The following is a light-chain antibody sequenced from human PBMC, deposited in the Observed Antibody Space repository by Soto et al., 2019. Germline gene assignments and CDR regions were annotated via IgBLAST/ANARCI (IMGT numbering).Light chain of an antibody. CDR3: QQYGSSPQT. V-gene: IGKV3-20*01. CDR2: HAS. Sequence: ERVLMPFVGVLSITKGERATLSCRASQGVASRYLAWYQQKPGQAPRLLIYHASSRAIGIPDRFSGSGSGTDFTLTISRLEPEDFAVYYCQQYGSSPQTFGQGTKVDIK. CDR1: QGVASRY. J-gene: IGKJ1*01.